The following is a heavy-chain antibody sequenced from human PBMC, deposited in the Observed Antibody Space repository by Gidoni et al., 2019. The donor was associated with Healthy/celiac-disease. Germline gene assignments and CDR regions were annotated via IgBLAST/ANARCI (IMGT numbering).Heavy chain of an antibody. J-gene: IGHJ4*02. D-gene: IGHD3-22*01. CDR1: GFTFRSYA. Sequence: EVQLLESGGGLVQPGGSLRLSCAASGFTFRSYAMSWVRQAPGKGLEWVSAISGSGGSTYYADSVKGRFTISRDNSKNTLYLQMNSLRAEDTAVYYCASLTYYYDSSGPPADYWGQGTLVTVSS. V-gene: IGHV3-23*01. CDR2: ISGSGGST. CDR3: ASLTYYYDSSGPPADY.